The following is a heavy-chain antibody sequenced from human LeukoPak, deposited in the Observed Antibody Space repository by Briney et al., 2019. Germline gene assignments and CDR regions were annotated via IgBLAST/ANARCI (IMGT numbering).Heavy chain of an antibody. CDR2: IYYSGST. Sequence: PSETLSLTCTVSGGSISSSSYYWGWIRQPPGKGLEWIGSIYYSGSTYYNPSLKSRVTISVDTSKNQFSLKLSSVTAADTAVYYCARHRALPGAEWELTSLGFDPWGQGTLVTVSS. D-gene: IGHD1-26*01. V-gene: IGHV4-39*01. CDR1: GGSISSSSYY. CDR3: ARHRALPGAEWELTSLGFDP. J-gene: IGHJ5*02.